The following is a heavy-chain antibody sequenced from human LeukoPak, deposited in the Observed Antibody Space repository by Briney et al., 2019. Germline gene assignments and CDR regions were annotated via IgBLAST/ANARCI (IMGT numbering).Heavy chain of an antibody. CDR3: AKDPGQSYYDILTGYPPNAFDI. D-gene: IGHD3-9*01. CDR1: GINFNTNW. CDR2: IKEDGSEK. Sequence: GGSLRLSCAASGINFNTNWMSWGRQAPGKGLEWVANIKEDGSEKYYVDSVKGRFTISRDNSKNTLYLQMNSLRAEDTAVYYCAKDPGQSYYDILTGYPPNAFDIWGQGTMVTVSS. V-gene: IGHV3-7*03. J-gene: IGHJ3*02.